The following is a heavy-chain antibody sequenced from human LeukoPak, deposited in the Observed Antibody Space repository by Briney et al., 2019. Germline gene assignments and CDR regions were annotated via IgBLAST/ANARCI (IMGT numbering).Heavy chain of an antibody. D-gene: IGHD6-19*01. Sequence: SLRLSCAASGFTFDDYAMHWVRQAPGKGLEWVSGISWNSGSIGYADSAKGRFTISRDNAKNSLYLQMNSLRAEDTALYYCAKDMGSGWLAELDYWGQGTLVTVSS. CDR1: GFTFDDYA. CDR2: ISWNSGSI. J-gene: IGHJ4*02. V-gene: IGHV3-9*01. CDR3: AKDMGSGWLAELDY.